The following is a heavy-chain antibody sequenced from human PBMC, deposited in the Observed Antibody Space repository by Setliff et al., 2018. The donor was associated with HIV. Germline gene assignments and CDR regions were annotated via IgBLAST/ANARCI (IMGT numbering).Heavy chain of an antibody. V-gene: IGHV4-59*01. D-gene: IGHD6-19*01. J-gene: IGHJ4*02. CDR3: ARHVYSSGWGYVYHLDS. CDR2: IYYSGRT. CDR1: GGSISTFY. Sequence: PSETLSLTCTVSGGSISTFYWSWIRQPPGKGLEWIGYIYYSGRTNYNPSLDSRVTMSVDTSKNQFSLKLSSVTAADTAVYYCARHVYSSGWGYVYHLDSWGQGTLVTVSS.